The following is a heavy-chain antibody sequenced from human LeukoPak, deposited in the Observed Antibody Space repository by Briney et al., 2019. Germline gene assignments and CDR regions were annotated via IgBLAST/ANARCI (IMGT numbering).Heavy chain of an antibody. V-gene: IGHV3-48*02. J-gene: IGHJ4*02. CDR3: ARESQGDHVDY. Sequence: PGGSLRLSCAASGFTFSSYSMNWVRQAPGKGLEWVSYISSSGSSVYYADSVKGRFTISRDNAKNSLHLQMNSLRDEGTAVYYCARESQGDHVDYWGQGTLLTVSS. D-gene: IGHD2-21*02. CDR1: GFTFSSYS. CDR2: ISSSGSSV.